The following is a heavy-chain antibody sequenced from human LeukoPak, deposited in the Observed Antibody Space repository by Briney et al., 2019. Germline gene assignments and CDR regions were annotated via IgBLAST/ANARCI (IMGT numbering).Heavy chain of an antibody. V-gene: IGHV5-10-1*01. CDR1: GYSFTSYW. Sequence: GESLRISCKGSGYSFTSYWITWVRQMPGKGLEWMGRIDPSDSYTNYSPSFQGHVTTSADKSINAAYLQWSSLKASDTAMYYCASSYGRSLDYFYGMDVWGQGTTVTVSS. J-gene: IGHJ6*02. CDR2: IDPSDSYT. D-gene: IGHD2-8*01. CDR3: ASSYGRSLDYFYGMDV.